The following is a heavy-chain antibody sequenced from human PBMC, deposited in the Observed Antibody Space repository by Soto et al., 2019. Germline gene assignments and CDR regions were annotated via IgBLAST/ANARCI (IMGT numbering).Heavy chain of an antibody. J-gene: IGHJ6*02. CDR3: ARVGIGIYYYAGMDV. CDR1: GYTFTSYG. V-gene: IGHV1-18*01. CDR2: ISGYNGNI. D-gene: IGHD2-21*01. Sequence: QVQLVQSGVEVKKPGASVKVSCKTSGYTFTSYGISWVRQAPGQGLEWMGWISGYNGNINYAQKVQGRVSMTTDTSTSTAYMELRSLRSDDSAAYYCARVGIGIYYYAGMDVWGQGTTVTVSS.